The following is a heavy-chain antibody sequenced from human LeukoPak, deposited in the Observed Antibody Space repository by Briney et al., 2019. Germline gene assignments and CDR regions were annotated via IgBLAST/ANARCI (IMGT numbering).Heavy chain of an antibody. CDR1: GFTFSSYA. CDR2: IYSGGST. Sequence: GGSLRLSCAASGFTFSSYAMSWVRQAPGKGLEWVSVIYSGGSTYYADSVKGRFTISRHNSKNTLYLQMNSLRAEDTAVYYCARVSFGRRGIDYWGQGTLVTVSS. V-gene: IGHV3-53*04. D-gene: IGHD3-10*01. CDR3: ARVSFGRRGIDY. J-gene: IGHJ4*02.